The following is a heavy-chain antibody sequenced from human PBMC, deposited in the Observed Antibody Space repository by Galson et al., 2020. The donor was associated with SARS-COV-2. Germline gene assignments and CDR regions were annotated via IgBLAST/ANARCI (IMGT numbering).Heavy chain of an antibody. CDR1: GFSVSSNY. CDR3: AREELGIDY. V-gene: IGHV3-53*01. D-gene: IGHD7-27*01. J-gene: IGHJ4*02. CDR2: IYSNGET. Sequence: PGGSLRLSCAASGFSVSSNYMTWVRQAPGRGLEWVSIIYSNGETYSADSVTGRFTISRDNSRNTLYLQMNNVRADDTAVYYCAREELGIDYWGQGTLVTVSS.